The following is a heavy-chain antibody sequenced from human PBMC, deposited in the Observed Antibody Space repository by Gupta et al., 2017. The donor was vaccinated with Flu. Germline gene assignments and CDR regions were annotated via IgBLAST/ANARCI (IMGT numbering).Heavy chain of an antibody. Sequence: QVQLVQSGADVKNPGASVKVSCKASGYTLTGYYMHWVPQAPGQGLEWMGWINPLSGGTIYSQKFHGRVTMTRDTSRSTAYMELRGLRSDDTAVYYCARDFQTGTGYGRFDFWGQGTLVTVSS. V-gene: IGHV1-2*02. CDR2: INPLSGGT. CDR3: ARDFQTGTGYGRFDF. D-gene: IGHD3/OR15-3a*01. CDR1: GYTLTGYY. J-gene: IGHJ4*02.